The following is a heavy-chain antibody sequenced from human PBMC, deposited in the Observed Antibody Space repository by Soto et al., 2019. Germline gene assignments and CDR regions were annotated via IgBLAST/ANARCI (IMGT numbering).Heavy chain of an antibody. D-gene: IGHD6-6*01. J-gene: IGHJ4*02. V-gene: IGHV1-69*13. CDR1: GGTFSSYA. Sequence: SVKVSCKASGGTFSSYAISWVRQAPGQGLEWMGGIIPIFGTANYAQKFQGRVTITADESTSTAYMELSSLRSEDTAVYYCARDPWAPDSSSHQSYWVQGTLVTVSS. CDR2: IIPIFGTA. CDR3: ARDPWAPDSSSHQSY.